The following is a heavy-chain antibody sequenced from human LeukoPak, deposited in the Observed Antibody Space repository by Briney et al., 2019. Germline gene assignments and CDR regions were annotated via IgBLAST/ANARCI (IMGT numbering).Heavy chain of an antibody. CDR1: GFTFSSYA. V-gene: IGHV3-23*01. D-gene: IGHD3-22*01. J-gene: IGHJ4*02. CDR2: ISGSGDNT. Sequence: GGSLRLSCAGSGFTFSSYAMNWVRQAPGKGLEWVSGISGSGDNTFYADSVKGRFTISRDNSKNTLYLQMNSLRAEDTAVYYCAKGGSGYYFDYWGQGTLVTVSS. CDR3: AKGGSGYYFDY.